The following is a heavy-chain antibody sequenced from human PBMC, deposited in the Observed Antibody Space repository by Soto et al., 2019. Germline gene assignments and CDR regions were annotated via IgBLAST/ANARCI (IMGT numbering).Heavy chain of an antibody. CDR2: IYYSGST. Sequence: SETLSLTCTVSGGSVSSGSYYWSWIRQPPGKGLEWIGYIYYSGSTNYNPSLKSRVTISVDTSKNQFSLKLSSVTAADTAVYYCERYQDKMGELSQIDYWGQGTLVTVSS. J-gene: IGHJ4*02. V-gene: IGHV4-61*01. D-gene: IGHD3-16*02. CDR1: GGSVSSGSYY. CDR3: ERYQDKMGELSQIDY.